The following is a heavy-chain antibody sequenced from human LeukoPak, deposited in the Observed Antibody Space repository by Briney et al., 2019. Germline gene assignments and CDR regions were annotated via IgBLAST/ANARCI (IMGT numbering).Heavy chain of an antibody. J-gene: IGHJ6*04. V-gene: IGHV3-48*03. CDR2: ISISASAI. D-gene: IGHD3-10*01. CDR1: GVTFSSYK. CDR3: ASHEFPGGYYNEYYFYGMDV. Sequence: GRSLRLSCAASGVTFSSYKMNWGREAPREGLGRVSYISISASAITNSHPSKSRFTISRDNAKNSLYLQMNILRAEETSVYHCASHEFPGGYYNEYYFYGMDVWGKGTTVTVSS.